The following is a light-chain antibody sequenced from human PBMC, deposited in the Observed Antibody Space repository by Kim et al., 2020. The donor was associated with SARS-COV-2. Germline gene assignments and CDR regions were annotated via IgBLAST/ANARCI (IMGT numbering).Light chain of an antibody. CDR1: QSITSN. V-gene: IGKV3-11*01. CDR3: QHRSDWPRSLT. J-gene: IGKJ4*01. CDR2: DTS. Sequence: GDRATLSCRASQSITSNLAWYRQKLGQPPRLLIYDTSTRATGIPARFSGSGSGTDFTITISSLEPEDFAVYYCQHRSDWPRSLTFGGGTKVEIK.